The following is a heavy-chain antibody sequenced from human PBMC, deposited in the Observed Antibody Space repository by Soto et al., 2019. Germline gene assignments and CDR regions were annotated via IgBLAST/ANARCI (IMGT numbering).Heavy chain of an antibody. CDR3: ARKDPVGIAARPSGWFDP. Sequence: QLQLQESGPGLVKPSETLSLTCTVSGGSISSNSYYWGWIRQPPGKGLEWIGSIYYSGSTYYNPSLKRRVTISVDTSKNQFSLKLSSVTAADTAVYYCARKDPVGIAARPSGWFDPWGQGTLVTVSS. J-gene: IGHJ5*02. D-gene: IGHD6-6*01. CDR2: IYYSGST. CDR1: GGSISSNSYY. V-gene: IGHV4-39*01.